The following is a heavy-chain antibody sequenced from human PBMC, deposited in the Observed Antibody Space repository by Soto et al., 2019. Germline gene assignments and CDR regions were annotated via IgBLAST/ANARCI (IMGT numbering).Heavy chain of an antibody. CDR2: ISPIGVST. J-gene: IGHJ4*02. Sequence: EGSLRLSCSASGFTFSTYDVHWVRQAPGKGLEFVAGISPIGVSTYYADSVKGRSTISRDNSQNTLYLQMSCLRPDDTAVYYCVKLTDYWGQGALVTFAS. CDR1: GFTFSTYD. CDR3: VKLTDY. V-gene: IGHV3-64D*06. D-gene: IGHD3-9*01.